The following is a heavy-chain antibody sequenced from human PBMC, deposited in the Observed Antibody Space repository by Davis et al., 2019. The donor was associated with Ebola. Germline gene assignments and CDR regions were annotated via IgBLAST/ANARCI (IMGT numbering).Heavy chain of an antibody. J-gene: IGHJ6*04. CDR2: ISYDGSNK. CDR3: AKGVDFWSGSGQTYYYGMDV. Sequence: GGSLRLSCAASGFTFSSYGMHWVRQAPGKGLEWVAVISYDGSNKYYADSVKGRFTISRDNSKNTLYLQMNSLRAEDTAVYYCAKGVDFWSGSGQTYYYGMDVWGKGTTVTVSS. CDR1: GFTFSSYG. V-gene: IGHV3-30*18. D-gene: IGHD3-3*01.